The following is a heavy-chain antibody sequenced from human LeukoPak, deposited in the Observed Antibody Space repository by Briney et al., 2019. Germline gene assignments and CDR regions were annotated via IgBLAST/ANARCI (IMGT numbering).Heavy chain of an antibody. CDR3: ARDSAIVVVPAAMGIDY. CDR1: GYTFTSYY. CDR2: INPSGGST. D-gene: IGHD2-2*01. Sequence: GASVKVSCKASGYTFTSYYMHWVRQAPGQGLEWMGIINPSGGSTSYAQKFQGRVTMTRDTSTSTVYMELSSLRSEDTAVYYCARDSAIVVVPAAMGIDYWGQGTLVTVSS. J-gene: IGHJ4*02. V-gene: IGHV1-46*01.